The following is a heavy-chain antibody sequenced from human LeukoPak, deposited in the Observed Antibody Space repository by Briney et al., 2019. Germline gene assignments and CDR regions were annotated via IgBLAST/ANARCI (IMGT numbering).Heavy chain of an antibody. D-gene: IGHD6-13*01. J-gene: IGHJ5*02. V-gene: IGHV1-46*01. CDR1: GYTFTSYY. CDR2: INPSGGST. CDR3: ARERVSNNWFDP. Sequence: ASVKVSFKASGYTFTSYYMHWVRQAPGQGLEWMGIINPSGGSTSYAQKFQGRVTMTRDTSTSTVYMELSSLRSEDTAVYYCARERVSNNWFDPWGQGTLVTVSS.